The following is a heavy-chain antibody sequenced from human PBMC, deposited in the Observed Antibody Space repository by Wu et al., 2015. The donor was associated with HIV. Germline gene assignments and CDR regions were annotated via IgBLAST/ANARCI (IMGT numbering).Heavy chain of an antibody. CDR1: GYTFTGYY. V-gene: IGHV1-2*02. CDR3: ARDRGGXIELLHI. CDR2: INPNGGGT. D-gene: IGHD3-16*01. J-gene: IGHJ3*02. Sequence: QAQLVQSGAEVKKPGASVMVSCRASGYTFTGYYMHWVRQAPGQGLEWMGSINPNGGGTNYAGKFQGRVTLSRDTYVTTAYMELSRLTSDDTAVYYCARDRGGXIELLHIWGQGTQVIVSS.